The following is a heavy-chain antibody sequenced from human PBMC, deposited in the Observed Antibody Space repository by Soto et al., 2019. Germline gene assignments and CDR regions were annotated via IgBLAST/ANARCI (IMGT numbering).Heavy chain of an antibody. J-gene: IGHJ2*01. Sequence: GGSLRLSCEASGFTFSSYGIYWVRQAPGKGLEWVAVISYDGSNKYFADSVKGRFTISRDNSQNTLYLQMNSLRADDTAVYYCAKDFLTVGATTGVWYFDLWGRGTLVTVSS. V-gene: IGHV3-30*18. CDR1: GFTFSSYG. CDR3: AKDFLTVGATTGVWYFDL. CDR2: ISYDGSNK. D-gene: IGHD1-26*01.